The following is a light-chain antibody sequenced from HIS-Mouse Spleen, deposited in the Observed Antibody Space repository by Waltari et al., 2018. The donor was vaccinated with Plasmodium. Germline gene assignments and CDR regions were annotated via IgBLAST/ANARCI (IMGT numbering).Light chain of an antibody. J-gene: IGKJ2*01. CDR2: AAS. CDR1: QGIRRY. CDR3: QQYYSYPYT. Sequence: AIRMTQSPSSFSASTGDRVPITCRASQGIRRYLAWYQQKPGKAPKLLIYAASTLQSGVPSRFSGSGSGTDFTLTISCLQSEDFATYYCQQYYSYPYTFGQGTKLEIK. V-gene: IGKV1-8*01.